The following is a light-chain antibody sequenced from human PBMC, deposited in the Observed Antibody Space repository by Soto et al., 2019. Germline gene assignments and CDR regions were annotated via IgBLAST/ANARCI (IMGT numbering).Light chain of an antibody. CDR3: SSYISSIAPPVV. Sequence: QSALTQPASVSGSPGQSITISCTGTSSDVGGYNYVPWYQQHPGKAPKLMIYDVSNRPSGVSNRFSGSKSGNTASLTISGLQAEDEADYYCSSYISSIAPPVVFGGGTQLTVL. V-gene: IGLV2-14*01. J-gene: IGLJ2*01. CDR2: DVS. CDR1: SSDVGGYNY.